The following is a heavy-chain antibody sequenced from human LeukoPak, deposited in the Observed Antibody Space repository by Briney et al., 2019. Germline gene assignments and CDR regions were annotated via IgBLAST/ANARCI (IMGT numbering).Heavy chain of an antibody. D-gene: IGHD6-13*01. CDR2: IIPIFGTA. Sequence: SVKVSCKASGGTFSSYGISWVRQAPGQGLEWMGGIIPIFGTANYAQKFQGRVTITADESTSTAYMDLSSLRSEDTAVYHCARAPRNSSTMLDFWGQGTLVTISS. J-gene: IGHJ4*02. CDR3: ARAPRNSSTMLDF. CDR1: GGTFSSYG. V-gene: IGHV1-69*13.